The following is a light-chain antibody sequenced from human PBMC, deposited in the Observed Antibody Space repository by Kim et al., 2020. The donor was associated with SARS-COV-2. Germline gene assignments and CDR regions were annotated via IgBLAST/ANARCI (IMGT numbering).Light chain of an antibody. CDR3: QQYVSSPLT. Sequence: DIQMTQSPSSLSASEGDTVTITCRASQGIKNALVWFQQKRGKAPKRLIYAASTLESGVPSRFSGSGSGTDFTLTISSLQPEDIATYYCQQYVSSPLTFGGGTKVDFK. J-gene: IGKJ4*01. CDR1: QGIKNA. V-gene: IGKV1-17*01. CDR2: AAS.